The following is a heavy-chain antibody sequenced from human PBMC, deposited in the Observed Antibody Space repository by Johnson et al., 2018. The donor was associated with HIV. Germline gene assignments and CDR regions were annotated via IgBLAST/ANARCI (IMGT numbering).Heavy chain of an antibody. CDR1: GFTFHDYG. J-gene: IGHJ3*02. CDR2: INCNGGST. D-gene: IGHD3-22*01. CDR3: ARANTMIGVGGKDALDI. Sequence: VQLVESGGGVVRPGGSLRLSCAASGFTFHDYGMTWVRQAPGKGLEWVSCINCNGGSTDYAASVQGRFTISRDNDKKSLYLHMNRLRAEETDLYYCARANTMIGVGGKDALDIGGQGTMVTVSS. V-gene: IGHV3-20*04.